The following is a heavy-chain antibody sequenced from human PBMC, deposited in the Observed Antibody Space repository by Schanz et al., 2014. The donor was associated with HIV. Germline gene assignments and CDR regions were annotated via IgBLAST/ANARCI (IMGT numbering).Heavy chain of an antibody. J-gene: IGHJ2*01. V-gene: IGHV4-31*03. CDR2: IHSSGST. CDR3: VRLELSYWYFDL. D-gene: IGHD3-3*01. Sequence: QVQLQESGPGLVKPSQTLSLTCTVSGGSVSNDGYYWSWIRQHPGEGLEWIGYIHSSGSTSYYPSLKSRVTISVDTSKNQFSLNLNSVTAADTAVYYCVRLELSYWYFDLWGRGTLVTVSS. CDR1: GGSVSNDGYY.